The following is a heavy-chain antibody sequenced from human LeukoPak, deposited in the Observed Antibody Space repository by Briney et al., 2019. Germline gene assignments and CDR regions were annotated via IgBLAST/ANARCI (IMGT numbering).Heavy chain of an antibody. V-gene: IGHV1-2*06. D-gene: IGHD2-15*01. CDR3: ARDLEEYCSGGSCYAHYYYYYYGMDV. J-gene: IGHJ6*02. CDR1: GYTFTGYY. CDR2: INPNSGGT. Sequence: ASVKVSCKASGYTFTGYYMHWVRQAPGQGLEWMGRINPNSGGTNYAQKFQGRVTMTRDTSISTAYMELSRLRSDDTAVYYCARDLEEYCSGGSCYAHYYYYYYGMDVCGQGTTVTVSS.